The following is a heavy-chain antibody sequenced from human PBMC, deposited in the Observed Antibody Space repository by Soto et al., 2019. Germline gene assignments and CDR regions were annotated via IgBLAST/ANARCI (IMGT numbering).Heavy chain of an antibody. CDR3: ARGRVRYSGSNYFEP. Sequence: QVQLVQSGAEVKKPGASVKVSCKASGYTFTSYDINWVRQATGQGPEWMGWMNPDSGHTGYARKFRGRVSMTRNTSISTAYMELSSLRSDDTAIYYCARGRVRYSGSNYFEPWGRGTLVTVSS. D-gene: IGHD6-6*01. CDR1: GYTFTSYD. J-gene: IGHJ5*02. CDR2: MNPDSGHT. V-gene: IGHV1-8*01.